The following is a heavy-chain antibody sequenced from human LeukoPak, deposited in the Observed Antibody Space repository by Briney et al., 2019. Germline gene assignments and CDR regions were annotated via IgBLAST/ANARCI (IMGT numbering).Heavy chain of an antibody. CDR2: INPGGSSI. Sequence: GGSLRLSCAAYGFTFSSYWMHWVPQVPGKGLVWVARINPGGSSITYTDSVKGRFTISTDKAKNTLYLQMDSLRAEDTGVYYCARSNQADDYWGQGTLVTVSS. D-gene: IGHD1-14*01. V-gene: IGHV3-74*01. CDR3: ARSNQADDY. J-gene: IGHJ4*02. CDR1: GFTFSSYW.